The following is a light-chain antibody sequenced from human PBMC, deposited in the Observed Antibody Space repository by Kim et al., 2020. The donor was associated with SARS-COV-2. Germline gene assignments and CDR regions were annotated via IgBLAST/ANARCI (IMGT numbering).Light chain of an antibody. V-gene: IGLV4-69*01. CDR3: QTWGTGPHNV. CDR1: SGHSSYA. CDR2: LNSDGSH. Sequence: QLVLTQSPSASASLGASVKLTCTLSSGHSSYAIAWHQQQPEKGPRYLMKLNSDGSHSKGDGIPDRFSGSSSGAERYLTISSLQSEDEADYYCQTWGTGPHNVFGSGTKVTVL. J-gene: IGLJ6*01.